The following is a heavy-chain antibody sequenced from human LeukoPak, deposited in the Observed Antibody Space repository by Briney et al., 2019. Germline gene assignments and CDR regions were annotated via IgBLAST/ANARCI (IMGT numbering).Heavy chain of an antibody. CDR3: ARGSRCGGDCYDAFDI. J-gene: IGHJ3*02. Sequence: SVKVSCKASGGTFSSYAISWVRQAPGQGLEWMGRIIPILGIANYAQKFQGRVTITADKSTSTAYMELSSLRSEDTAVFYCARGSRCGGDCYDAFDIWGQGTMVTVSS. V-gene: IGHV1-69*04. CDR1: GGTFSSYA. CDR2: IIPILGIA. D-gene: IGHD2-21*01.